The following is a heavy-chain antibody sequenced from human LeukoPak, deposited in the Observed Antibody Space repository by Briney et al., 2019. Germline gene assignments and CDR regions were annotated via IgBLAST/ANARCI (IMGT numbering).Heavy chain of an antibody. D-gene: IGHD1-20*01. J-gene: IGHJ6*02. CDR3: ARDLNVTGTTLPPHDYYYYGMDV. Sequence: GGSLRLSCAASGFTFSSYGMHWVRQAPGKGLEWVAVIWYDGSNKYYADSVKGRFTISRDNSKNTLYLQMNSLRAEDTAVYYCARDLNVTGTTLPPHDYYYYGMDVWGHGTTVTVSS. CDR1: GFTFSSYG. CDR2: IWYDGSNK. V-gene: IGHV3-33*01.